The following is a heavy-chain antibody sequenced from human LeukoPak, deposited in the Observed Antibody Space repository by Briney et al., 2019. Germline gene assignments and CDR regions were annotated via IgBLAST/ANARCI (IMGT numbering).Heavy chain of an antibody. V-gene: IGHV3-21*01. J-gene: IGHJ5*02. D-gene: IGHD2-2*01. CDR3: ARKGAIVVVPAAFWFDP. CDR1: GFTFSSYS. CDR2: ISSSSSYI. Sequence: GGSLRLSCAASGFTFSSYSMNWVRQAPGKGLEWVSSISSSSSYIYCADSVKGRFTISRDNAKNSLYLQMNSLRAEDTAVYYCARKGAIVVVPAAFWFDPWGQGTLVTVSS.